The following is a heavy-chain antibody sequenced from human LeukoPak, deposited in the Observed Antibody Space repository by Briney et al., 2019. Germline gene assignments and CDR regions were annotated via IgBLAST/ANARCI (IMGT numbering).Heavy chain of an antibody. CDR2: ISYDGSNK. D-gene: IGHD2-8*01. J-gene: IGHJ6*03. CDR1: GFTFSSYA. V-gene: IGHV3-30-3*01. CDR3: ASGYALYSSDYYMDV. Sequence: PGGSLRLSCAASGFTFSSYAMHWVRQAPGKGLEWVAVISYDGSNKYYADSVKGRFTISRDNSKNTLYLQMNSLRAEDTAVYYCASGYALYSSDYYMDVWGKGTTVTVSS.